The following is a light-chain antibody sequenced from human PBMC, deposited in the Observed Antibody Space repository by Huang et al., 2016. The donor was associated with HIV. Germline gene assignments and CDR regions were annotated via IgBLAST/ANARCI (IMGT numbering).Light chain of an antibody. V-gene: IGKV1D-13*01. Sequence: AIQLTQSPSFLSASVGDRVTITCRASQDMTESLAWYQQKPGKPPKVLIYDASSFESGVPSRFSGSGSGADFTLTISSLQPEDFATYYCQQFKNYPLTFGGGTKVEVK. CDR1: QDMTES. J-gene: IGKJ4*01. CDR3: QQFKNYPLT. CDR2: DAS.